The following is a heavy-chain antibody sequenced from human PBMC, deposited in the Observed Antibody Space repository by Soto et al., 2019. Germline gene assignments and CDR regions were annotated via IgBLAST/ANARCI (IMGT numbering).Heavy chain of an antibody. CDR2: IYDTGISGYTPST. Sequence: PSETLSLTCTVSGGSITSSYWSWIRRPPGKGLEWIAYIYDTGISGYTPSTSYNPSLKSRVTMSVDTSKSQFSLKLTSVTAADTAVDYCARGEDAFFSSGLDGWSQWITITVSS. J-gene: IGHJ6*02. V-gene: IGHV4-59*01. CDR3: ARGEDAFFSSGLDG. CDR1: GGSITSSY.